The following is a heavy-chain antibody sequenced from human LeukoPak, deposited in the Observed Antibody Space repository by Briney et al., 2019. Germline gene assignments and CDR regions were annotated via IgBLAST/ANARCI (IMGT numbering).Heavy chain of an antibody. D-gene: IGHD3-22*01. CDR1: GGSISSSSYY. V-gene: IGHV4-39*01. CDR3: ATTFGRTYYYDSSGIGN. J-gene: IGHJ4*02. Sequence: SETLSLTCTASGGSISSSSYYWGWIRQPPGKGLEWIGSIYYSGNTYYNPSLKSRVTISVDTSKNQFSLKVSSVTAADTAVYYCATTFGRTYYYDSSGIGNWGQGTLVTVSS. CDR2: IYYSGNT.